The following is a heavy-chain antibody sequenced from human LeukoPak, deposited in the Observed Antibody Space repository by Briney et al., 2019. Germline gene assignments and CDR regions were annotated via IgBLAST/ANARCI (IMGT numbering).Heavy chain of an antibody. CDR3: ARQQLSQLYYFDY. CDR1: GGSISSYY. V-gene: IGHV4-59*01. Sequence: SETLSLTCTVSGGSISSYYWSWIRRPPGKGLEWIGYIYYSGSTNYNPSLKSRVTISVDTSKNQFSLKLSSVTAADTAVYYCARQQLSQLYYFDYWGQGTLVTVSS. CDR2: IYYSGST. J-gene: IGHJ4*02. D-gene: IGHD6-13*01.